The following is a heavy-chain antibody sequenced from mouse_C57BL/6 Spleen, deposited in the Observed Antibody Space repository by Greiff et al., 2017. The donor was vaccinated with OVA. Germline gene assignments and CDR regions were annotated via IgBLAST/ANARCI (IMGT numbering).Heavy chain of an antibody. Sequence: QVQLQQPGPELVKPGASVKLSCKASGYTFTSYWMHWVKQRPGQGLEWIGMINPNSGSTNYNEKFKSKATLTVDKSSSTAYMQLSSLTSEDSAVFYYATPSWALACFAVWGKGTLVTVSA. V-gene: IGHV1-64*01. J-gene: IGHJ3*01. CDR1: GYTFTSYW. CDR2: INPNSGST. D-gene: IGHD4-1*01. CDR3: ATPSWALACFAV.